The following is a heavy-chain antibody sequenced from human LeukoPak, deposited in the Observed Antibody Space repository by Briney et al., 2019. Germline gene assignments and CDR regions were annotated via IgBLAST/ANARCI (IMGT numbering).Heavy chain of an antibody. CDR3: ARDRFANGGWYVDC. Sequence: GGSLRLSCAASGFTVSSNYMSWVRQAPGKGLEWVSVIYSGGSTYYADSVKGRFTISRDNSKNTLYLQMNSLRAEDTAVYYCARDRFANGGWYVDCWGQGTLVTVSS. V-gene: IGHV3-53*01. D-gene: IGHD6-19*01. CDR2: IYSGGST. J-gene: IGHJ4*02. CDR1: GFTVSSNY.